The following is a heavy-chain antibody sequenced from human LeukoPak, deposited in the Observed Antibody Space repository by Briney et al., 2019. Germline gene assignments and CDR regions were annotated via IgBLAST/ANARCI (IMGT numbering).Heavy chain of an antibody. J-gene: IGHJ4*02. CDR3: AKDLAIASSGYYGGDY. CDR1: GGSISGYY. Sequence: PSETLSLTCTVSGGSISGYYWSWIRQPPGKGLEWIAYIYYSGSTNYNPSLKSRVTISVDTSKNQFSLKLTSVTAADTAVYYCAKDLAIASSGYYGGDYWGQGTLVTVSS. CDR2: IYYSGST. D-gene: IGHD3-22*01. V-gene: IGHV4-59*01.